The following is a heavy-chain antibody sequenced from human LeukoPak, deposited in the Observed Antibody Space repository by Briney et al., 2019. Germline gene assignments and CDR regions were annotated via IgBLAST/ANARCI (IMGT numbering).Heavy chain of an antibody. Sequence: GGSLRLSCAASGFTVSSNYMSWVRQAPGKGLEWVSVIYSGGSTYYADSVKGRFTISRDNSKNTLYLQMNSLRAEDTAVYYCARAEPSRPFDYWGQGTLVTVSS. D-gene: IGHD1-14*01. CDR2: IYSGGST. CDR1: GFTVSSNY. J-gene: IGHJ4*02. V-gene: IGHV3-53*01. CDR3: ARAEPSRPFDY.